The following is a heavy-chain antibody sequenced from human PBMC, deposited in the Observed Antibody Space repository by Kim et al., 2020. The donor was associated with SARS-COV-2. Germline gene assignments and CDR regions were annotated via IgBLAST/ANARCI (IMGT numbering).Heavy chain of an antibody. J-gene: IGHJ4*02. Sequence: GGSLRLSCTASGFAFSSSDRSWVRQAPGKGLEWVSAVDVESRTYYADSVKGRFTISTDNSRNTLFLQMNSLRAEDTAVYYCAKLTWNGERHWGQGTLVTVSS. CDR2: VDVESRT. D-gene: IGHD1-1*01. CDR1: GFAFSSSD. V-gene: IGHV3-23*01. CDR3: AKLTWNGERH.